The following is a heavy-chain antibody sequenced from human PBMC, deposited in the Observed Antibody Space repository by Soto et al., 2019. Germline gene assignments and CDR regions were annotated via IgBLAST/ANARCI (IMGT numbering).Heavy chain of an antibody. V-gene: IGHV3-21*01. Sequence: GGSLRLSCAASGFIFNDYSMDWVRQAPEKGLEWVSSISSSGTYIYYADSVKGRFTIPRDNSKNTVYLQMNSLRAEDMAVYYCARDGQNQSPYAMDVWGQGMLVTVSS. CDR3: ARDGQNQSPYAMDV. CDR2: ISSSGTYI. J-gene: IGHJ6*02. CDR1: GFIFNDYS.